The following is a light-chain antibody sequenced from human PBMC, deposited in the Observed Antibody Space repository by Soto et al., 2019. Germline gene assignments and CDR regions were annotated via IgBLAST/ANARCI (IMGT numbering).Light chain of an antibody. Sequence: QSALTQPPSVSGAPGQRVTISCTGSSSNIGAGYDVHWYQQLPGTGPKLLIYGNSNRPSGVPDRFSGSKSGTSASLAITGLQAEDEADYYCQSYDSSPLYVFGTGTKVTVL. V-gene: IGLV1-40*01. J-gene: IGLJ1*01. CDR1: SSNIGAGYD. CDR3: QSYDSSPLYV. CDR2: GNS.